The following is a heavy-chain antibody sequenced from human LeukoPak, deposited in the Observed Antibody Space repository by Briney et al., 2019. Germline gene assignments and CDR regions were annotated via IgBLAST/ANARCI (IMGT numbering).Heavy chain of an antibody. CDR2: ISGSGGST. Sequence: GSLRLSCAASGFTFSSYAMSWVRQAPGKGLEWVSAISGSGGSTYYADSVKGRFTISRDNSKNTLYLQMNSLRAEDTAVYYCAKGSFALDYGDYRVGGDYWGQGTLVTVSS. CDR1: GFTFSSYA. CDR3: AKGSFALDYGDYRVGGDY. D-gene: IGHD4-17*01. V-gene: IGHV3-23*01. J-gene: IGHJ4*02.